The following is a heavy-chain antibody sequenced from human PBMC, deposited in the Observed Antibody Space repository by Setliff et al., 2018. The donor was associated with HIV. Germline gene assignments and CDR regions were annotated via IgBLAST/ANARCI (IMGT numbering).Heavy chain of an antibody. CDR3: ARAREGWKPFAFDY. D-gene: IGHD1-1*01. Sequence: PSETLSLTCTVSGGIISSDSFFWSWIRQPAGKGLAWIGHISATGSTNYNPSLKSRVTMSLDTSKNQFSLNLNSVTAADAAVYFGARAREGWKPFAFDYWGQGTLVTVSS. V-gene: IGHV4-61*09. J-gene: IGHJ4*02. CDR1: GGIISSDSFF. CDR2: ISATGST.